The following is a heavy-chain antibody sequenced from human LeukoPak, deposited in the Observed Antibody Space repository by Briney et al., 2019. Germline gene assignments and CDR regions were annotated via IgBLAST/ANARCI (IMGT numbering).Heavy chain of an antibody. V-gene: IGHV1-69*04. CDR3: ASQLNYGDYDNWFDP. CDR2: IIPILGIA. Sequence: GSSVKVSCKASGGTFSSYAINWVRQAPGQGLEWMGRIIPILGIANYAQKFQGRVTITADKSTSTAYMELSSLRSEDRAVYYCASQLNYGDYDNWFDPWGEGTLVTVSS. CDR1: GGTFSSYA. J-gene: IGHJ5*02. D-gene: IGHD4-17*01.